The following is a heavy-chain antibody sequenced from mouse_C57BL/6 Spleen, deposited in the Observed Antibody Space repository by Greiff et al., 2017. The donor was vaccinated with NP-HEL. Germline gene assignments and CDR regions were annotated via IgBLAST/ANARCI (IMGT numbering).Heavy chain of an antibody. J-gene: IGHJ2*01. CDR3: TTGSTMVTTEFDY. V-gene: IGHV14-4*01. CDR2: IDPEDGYT. D-gene: IGHD2-2*01. Sequence: EVQLQQSGAELVRPGASVKLSCTASGFNIKDDYMHWVKQRPEQGLEWIGWIDPEDGYTEYASKFQGKATITADTSSNTAYLQLSSLTSEDTAVYYCTTGSTMVTTEFDYWGQGTTLTVSS. CDR1: GFNIKDDY.